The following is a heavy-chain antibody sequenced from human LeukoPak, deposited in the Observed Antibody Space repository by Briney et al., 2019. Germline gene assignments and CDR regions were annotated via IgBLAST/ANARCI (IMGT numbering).Heavy chain of an antibody. Sequence: PSETLSLTCTVSGGSISYYYWSWIRQPAGKGLEWIGRLYTSGSTNYNPSLKSRVTMSVDTSKNQFSLKLSSVTAADTAVYYCAREGRSSTPGYWGQGSLVTVSS. D-gene: IGHD2-15*01. J-gene: IGHJ4*02. CDR1: GGSISYYY. CDR2: LYTSGST. V-gene: IGHV4-4*07. CDR3: AREGRSSTPGY.